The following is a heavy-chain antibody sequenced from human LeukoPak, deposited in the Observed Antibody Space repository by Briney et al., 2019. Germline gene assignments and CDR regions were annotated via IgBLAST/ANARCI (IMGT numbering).Heavy chain of an antibody. V-gene: IGHV4-39*01. D-gene: IGHD6-19*01. CDR3: ARGIAVALSWFDP. CDR2: IYDSRST. J-gene: IGHJ5*01. Sequence: SESLSLTCTVSGGSISSSSNNWGWIRQPPGKGLEWIGSIYDSRSTYYNPSLKSRVTISVDTSKNQFSLKLSSVTAADTAVYYCARGIAVALSWFDPWGQGTLVTVSS. CDR1: GGSISSSSNN.